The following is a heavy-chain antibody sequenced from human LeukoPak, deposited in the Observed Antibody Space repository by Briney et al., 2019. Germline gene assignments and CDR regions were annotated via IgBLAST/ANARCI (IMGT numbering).Heavy chain of an antibody. CDR2: INWNGGST. Sequence: GGSLRLSCAASGFTFDDYGMSWVRQAPGKGLEWVSGINWNGGSTGYADSVKGRFTISRDNAKNSLYLQMDSLRAEDTALYYCARRRATVDYYYYMDVWGKGTTVTVSS. V-gene: IGHV3-20*04. D-gene: IGHD4-17*01. CDR1: GFTFDDYG. J-gene: IGHJ6*03. CDR3: ARRRATVDYYYYMDV.